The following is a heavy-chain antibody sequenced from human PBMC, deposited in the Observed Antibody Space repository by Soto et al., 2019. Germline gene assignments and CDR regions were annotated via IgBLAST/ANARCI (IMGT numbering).Heavy chain of an antibody. CDR1: GGSISSYY. J-gene: IGHJ1*01. CDR3: AYGDYVWYFQH. D-gene: IGHD4-17*01. CDR2: IYYSGST. Sequence: QVQLQESGPGLVKPSETLSLTCTVSGGSISSYYWSWIRQPPGKGLEWIGYIYYSGSTNYNPSLKSRVTISVDTSKNQFSLKLSSVTAADTAVYYCAYGDYVWYFQHWGQGTLVTVSS. V-gene: IGHV4-59*01.